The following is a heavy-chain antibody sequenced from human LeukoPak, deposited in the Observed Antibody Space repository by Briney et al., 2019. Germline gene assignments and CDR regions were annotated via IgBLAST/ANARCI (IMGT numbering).Heavy chain of an antibody. CDR2: ISAYNGNT. Sequence: GASVKVSFTASGSTFTSYGISWVRQAPGQGLEWMGWISAYNGNTNYAQKLQGRVTMTTVTSTSTAYMELRSLRSDDTAVYYCARFEGSGSYFYYYAMDVWGQGTTVTVSS. J-gene: IGHJ6*02. V-gene: IGHV1-18*01. CDR3: ARFEGSGSYFYYYAMDV. D-gene: IGHD3-10*01. CDR1: GSTFTSYG.